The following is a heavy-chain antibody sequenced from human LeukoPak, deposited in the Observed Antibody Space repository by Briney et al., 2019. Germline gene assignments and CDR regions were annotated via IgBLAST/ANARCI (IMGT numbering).Heavy chain of an antibody. D-gene: IGHD5-18*01. CDR2: INADGSST. CDR3: AKSSYEYYFDY. J-gene: IGHJ4*02. CDR1: GFTFSSYW. V-gene: IGHV3-74*01. Sequence: PGGSLRLSCAASGFTFSSYWLHWVRQAPGKGLVWVSRINADGSSTSYADSVKGRFTISRDNAKNTLYLQMNSLRAEDTAVYYCAKSSYEYYFDYWGQGTLVTVSS.